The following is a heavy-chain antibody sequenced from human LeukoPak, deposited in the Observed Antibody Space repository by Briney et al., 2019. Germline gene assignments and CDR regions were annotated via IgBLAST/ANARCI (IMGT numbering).Heavy chain of an antibody. J-gene: IGHJ4*02. V-gene: IGHV4-59*11. Sequence: SETLSLTCTVSGGSISSHYWSWIRQPPGKGLEWIGYIYYSGSTNYNPSLKSRVTISVDTSKNQFSLKLGSVTAADTAVYYCARAGQGGYSSSWFPFDYWGQGTLVTVSS. CDR1: GGSISSHY. CDR3: ARAGQGGYSSSWFPFDY. D-gene: IGHD6-13*01. CDR2: IYYSGST.